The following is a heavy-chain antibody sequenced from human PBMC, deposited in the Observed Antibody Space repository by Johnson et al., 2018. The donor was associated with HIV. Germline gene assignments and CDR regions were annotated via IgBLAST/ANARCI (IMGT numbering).Heavy chain of an antibody. D-gene: IGHD2-15*01. Sequence: VQLVESGGGLVQPGGSLRLSCAASGFTFSSYWMTWVRQAPGTGLEWVANIKQDGSERYYVDSLKGRFTISRDNAKNSLYLQMNSLRAEDTALYYCARRRVVEDAFDIWGQGTMVTVSS. V-gene: IGHV3-7*03. CDR1: GFTFSSYW. CDR3: ARRRVVEDAFDI. CDR2: IKQDGSER. J-gene: IGHJ3*02.